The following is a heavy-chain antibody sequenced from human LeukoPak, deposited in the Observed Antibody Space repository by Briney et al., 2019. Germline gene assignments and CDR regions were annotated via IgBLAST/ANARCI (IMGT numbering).Heavy chain of an antibody. CDR3: ARVDTAMVKNNWFDP. CDR2: INHSGST. J-gene: IGHJ5*02. V-gene: IGHV4-34*01. Sequence: SETLSLTCAVYGGSFSGYYWSWIRQPPGKGLEWIGEINHSGSTNYNPSLKSRVTISVDTSKNQFSLKLSSVTATDTAVYYCARVDTAMVKNNWFDPWGQGTLVTVSS. D-gene: IGHD5-18*01. CDR1: GGSFSGYY.